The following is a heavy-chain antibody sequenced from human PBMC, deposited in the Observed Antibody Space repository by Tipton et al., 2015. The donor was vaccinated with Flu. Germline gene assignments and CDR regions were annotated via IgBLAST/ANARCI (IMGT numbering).Heavy chain of an antibody. J-gene: IGHJ4*02. V-gene: IGHV1-69*01. CDR2: IIPILGIA. CDR3: ARHIGYDSPQGGVSDY. D-gene: IGHD3-22*01. CDR1: GGTFSSYA. Sequence: EVKKPGSSVKVSCKASGGTFSSYAISWVRQAPGQGLEWMGGIIPILGIANYAQKFQGRVTITADESTSTAYMELSSLKASDTAMYYCARHIGYDSPQGGVSDYWGQGTLVTVSS.